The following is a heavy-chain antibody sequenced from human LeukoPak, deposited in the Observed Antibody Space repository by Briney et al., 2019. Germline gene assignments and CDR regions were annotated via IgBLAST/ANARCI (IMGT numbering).Heavy chain of an antibody. CDR2: ISYDGSNK. CDR3: ARTIFGVVIDFDY. J-gene: IGHJ4*02. V-gene: IGHV3-30-3*01. CDR1: GFTFSRYA. D-gene: IGHD3-3*01. Sequence: GGSLRLSCAASGFTFSRYAMHWVRRAPGKGLEWVAVISYDGSNKYYADSVKGRFTISRDNSKNTLYLQMNSLRAEDTAVYYCARTIFGVVIDFDYWDQGTLVTVSS.